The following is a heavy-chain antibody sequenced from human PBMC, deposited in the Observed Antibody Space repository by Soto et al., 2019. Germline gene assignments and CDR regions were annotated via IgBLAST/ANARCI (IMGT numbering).Heavy chain of an antibody. V-gene: IGHV4-39*01. CDR2: IYYSGST. D-gene: IGHD3-3*01. CDR1: GGSIRSSSYY. Sequence: SETLSLTCTVSGGSIRSSSYYLGWFRQPPGKGLEWIGSIYYSGSTYYNPSLKSRVTISVDTSKNQFSLKLSSVTAADTAVYYCARHTPAISISDHWGQGTLVTVS. CDR3: ARHTPAISISDH. J-gene: IGHJ4*02.